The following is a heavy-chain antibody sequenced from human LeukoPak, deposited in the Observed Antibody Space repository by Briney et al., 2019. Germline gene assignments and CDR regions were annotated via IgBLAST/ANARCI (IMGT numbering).Heavy chain of an antibody. Sequence: GGSLRLSCAASGFTFSSYAMAWVRQAPGKGLEWVSAIRGSGGTMFYGDSVKGRFTVSRDNSKNTLYLQMNSLRAEDTAVYYCAREQYWDYFRGADYWGQGTLVTVSS. J-gene: IGHJ4*02. CDR1: GFTFSSYA. CDR3: AREQYWDYFRGADY. CDR2: IRGSGGTM. D-gene: IGHD2/OR15-2a*01. V-gene: IGHV3-23*01.